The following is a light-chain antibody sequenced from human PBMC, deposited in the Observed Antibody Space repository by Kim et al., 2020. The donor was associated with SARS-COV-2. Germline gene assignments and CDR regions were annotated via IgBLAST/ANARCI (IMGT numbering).Light chain of an antibody. CDR3: QQYNSAPYN. CDR1: QSFPMC. CDR2: KAS. J-gene: IGKJ2*01. V-gene: IGKV1-5*03. Sequence: SPSGGDRVTITCRARQSFPMCLAWYQQKPGKAPKLLIYKASTLQRGGPSRFSGSGSGTNFSLTISSLQPDDLATYYCQQYNSAPYNFGQGTKLEIK.